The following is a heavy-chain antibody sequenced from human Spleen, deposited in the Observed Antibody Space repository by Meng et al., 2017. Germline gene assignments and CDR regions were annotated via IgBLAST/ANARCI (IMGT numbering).Heavy chain of an antibody. CDR2: ISDSGGRI. CDR1: GFTFNTYT. D-gene: IGHD2-15*01. Sequence: GESLKISCAASGFTFNTYTMSWVRQAPGKGLEWVSTISDSGGRIYYAEAVKGRFTISRDNAKNSLYLQMNSLRAENTAVYYCARDLVVVAATPQYYYGMDVWGQGTMVTVSS. CDR3: ARDLVVVAATPQYYYGMDV. J-gene: IGHJ6*02. V-gene: IGHV3-21*01.